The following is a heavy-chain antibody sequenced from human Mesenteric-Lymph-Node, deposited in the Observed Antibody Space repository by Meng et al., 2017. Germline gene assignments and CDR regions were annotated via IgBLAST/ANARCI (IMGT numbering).Heavy chain of an antibody. CDR1: GGSISSYY. J-gene: IGHJ6*02. CDR2: IYYSGST. CDR3: ARAITGTHYYYYGMDV. V-gene: IGHV4-59*01. Sequence: SETLSLTCTVSGGSISSYYWSWIRQPPGKGLEWIGYIYYSGSTNYNPSLKSRVTISVDTSKNQFSLKLSSVTAADTAVYYCARAITGTHYYYYGMDVWGQGTTVTVYS. D-gene: IGHD1-7*01.